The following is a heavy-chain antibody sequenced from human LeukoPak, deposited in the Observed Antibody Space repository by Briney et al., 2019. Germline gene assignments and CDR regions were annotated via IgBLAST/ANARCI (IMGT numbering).Heavy chain of an antibody. CDR2: ISSSSTYI. J-gene: IGHJ4*02. Sequence: GGSLRLSCAASGFTFSGYSMNWVRQAPGQGLEWASSISSSSTYIYYADSVKGRFTISRDNAKNSLYLQMNSLRAEDTAVYYCARGGFAAAGVDYWGQGTLVTVSS. D-gene: IGHD6-13*01. CDR3: ARGGFAAAGVDY. CDR1: GFTFSGYS. V-gene: IGHV3-21*01.